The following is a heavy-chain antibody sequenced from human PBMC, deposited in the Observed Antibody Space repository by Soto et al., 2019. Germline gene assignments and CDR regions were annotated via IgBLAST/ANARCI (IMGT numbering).Heavy chain of an antibody. J-gene: IGHJ6*02. CDR3: ARCYYGSGSYSWSDKGSYYGMDV. Sequence: TSETLSLTCTFSGCSIRSGGYYWSWIRQHPGKGLEWIGYIYYSGSTYYNPSLKSRVTISVDTSKNQFSLKLSSVTAADTAVYYCARCYYGSGSYSWSDKGSYYGMDVWGQGTTVTVS. D-gene: IGHD3-10*01. CDR2: IYYSGST. CDR1: GCSIRSGGYY. V-gene: IGHV4-31*03.